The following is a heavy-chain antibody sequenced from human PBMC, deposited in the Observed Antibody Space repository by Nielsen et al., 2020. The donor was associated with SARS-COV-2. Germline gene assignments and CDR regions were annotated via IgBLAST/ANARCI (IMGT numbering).Heavy chain of an antibody. J-gene: IGHJ6*02. Sequence: ASVKVSCKASGYTFTSYAMNWVRQAPGQGLEWMGWINTNTGNPTYAQGFTGRFAFSLDTSVSTAYLQISSLKAEDTAVYYCARETYYYDSSGYQDVWGQGTTVTVSS. CDR2: INTNTGNP. V-gene: IGHV7-4-1*02. CDR3: ARETYYYDSSGYQDV. CDR1: GYTFTSYA. D-gene: IGHD3-22*01.